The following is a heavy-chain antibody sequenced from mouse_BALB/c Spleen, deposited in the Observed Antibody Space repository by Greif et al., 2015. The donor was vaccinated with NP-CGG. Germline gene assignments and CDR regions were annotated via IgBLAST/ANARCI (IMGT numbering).Heavy chain of an antibody. CDR1: GYTFTSYY. J-gene: IGHJ3*01. CDR3: TREGCDVSAWFAY. CDR2: INPSNGGT. Sequence: QVQLQQSGAELVKPGASVKLSCKASGYTFTSYYMYWVKQRPGQGLEWIGEINPSNGGTNFNEKFKSKATLTVDKSSSTAYMQLSSLTSEDSAVYYCTREGCDVSAWFAYWGQGTLVTVSA. V-gene: IGHV1S81*02.